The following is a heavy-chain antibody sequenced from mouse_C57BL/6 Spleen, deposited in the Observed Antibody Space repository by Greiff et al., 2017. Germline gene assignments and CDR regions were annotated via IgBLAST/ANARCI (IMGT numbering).Heavy chain of an antibody. CDR2: ISSGSSTI. Sequence: EVQVVESGGGLVKPGGSLKLSCAASGFTFSDYGMHWVRQAPEKGLEWVAYISSGSSTIYYADTVKGRFTISRDNAKNTLFLQMTSLRSEDTAMYYCAKDRDYYAMDYWGQGTSVTVSS. J-gene: IGHJ4*01. CDR1: GFTFSDYG. V-gene: IGHV5-17*01. CDR3: AKDRDYYAMDY.